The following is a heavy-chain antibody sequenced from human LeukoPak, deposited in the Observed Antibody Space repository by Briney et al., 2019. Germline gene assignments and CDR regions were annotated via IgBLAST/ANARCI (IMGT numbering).Heavy chain of an antibody. V-gene: IGHV3-21*01. CDR1: GFTFSSYS. J-gene: IGHJ5*02. CDR3: ARGLSSSWYSGWFDP. Sequence: PGGPLRLSCAASGFTFSSYSMNWVRQAPGKGLEWVSSISSSSSYIYYADSVKGRFTISRDNAKNSLYLQMNSLRAEDTAVYYCARGLSSSWYSGWFDPWGQGTLVTVSS. CDR2: ISSSSSYI. D-gene: IGHD6-13*01.